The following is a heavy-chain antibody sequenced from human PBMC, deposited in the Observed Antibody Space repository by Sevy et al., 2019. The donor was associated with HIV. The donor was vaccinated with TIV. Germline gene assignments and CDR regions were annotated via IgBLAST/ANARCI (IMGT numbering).Heavy chain of an antibody. CDR1: GGTVSSYA. CDR3: ARGVYSSGWFDP. CDR2: IIPIFGTA. J-gene: IGHJ5*02. Sequence: ASVKVSCKASGGTVSSYAISWVRQAPGQGLEWMGGIIPIFGTANYAQKFQGRVTITADESTSTAYMELSSLRSEDTAVYYCARGVYSSGWFDPWGQGTLVTVSS. D-gene: IGHD6-19*01. V-gene: IGHV1-69*13.